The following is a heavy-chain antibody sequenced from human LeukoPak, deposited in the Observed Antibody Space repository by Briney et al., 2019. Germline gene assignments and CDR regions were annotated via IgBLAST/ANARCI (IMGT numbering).Heavy chain of an antibody. J-gene: IGHJ3*02. CDR2: INGSGGST. CDR1: GFTFSSYA. CDR3: EIGKWDWRSLGGDVFNI. V-gene: IGHV3-23*01. Sequence: GGSLRLSCAASGFTFSSYAMSWVRQAPGKGLEWVSAINGSGGSTYYADSVKGRFTISRDNSKNTLYLQMNSLRAEDTAVYYWEIGKWDWRSLGGDVFNIGGKGTMVTVTS. D-gene: IGHD1-26*01.